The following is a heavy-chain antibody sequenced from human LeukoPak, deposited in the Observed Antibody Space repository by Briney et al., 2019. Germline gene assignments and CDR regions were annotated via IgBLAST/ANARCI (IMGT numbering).Heavy chain of an antibody. CDR3: ARHLSSRGDDY. Sequence: GGSLRLSCAASGFTFSSYSMDWVRQAPGKGLEWVSSISSSSSYIYYADSVKGRFTISRDNAKNSLYLQMNSLRAEDTAVYYCARHLSSRGDDYWGQGTLVTVSS. J-gene: IGHJ4*02. D-gene: IGHD3-22*01. CDR2: ISSSSSYI. V-gene: IGHV3-21*01. CDR1: GFTFSSYS.